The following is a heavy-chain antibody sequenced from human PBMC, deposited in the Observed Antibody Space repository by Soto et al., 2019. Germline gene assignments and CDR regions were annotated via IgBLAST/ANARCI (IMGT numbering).Heavy chain of an antibody. CDR1: GFTFSSYA. CDR3: AKGMITFGGVSVHRPRYYFDY. D-gene: IGHD3-16*02. J-gene: IGHJ4*02. CDR2: MSGSGGST. V-gene: IGHV3-23*01. Sequence: EVQLLESGGGLVQPGGSLRLSWSPSGFTFSSYAMILVPQAPGNGLKWVTAMSGSGGSTYYADSVKGRFTISRDNSKNTLYLQMNSLRAEDTVVYFCAKGMITFGGVSVHRPRYYFDYWGQGTLVTVSS.